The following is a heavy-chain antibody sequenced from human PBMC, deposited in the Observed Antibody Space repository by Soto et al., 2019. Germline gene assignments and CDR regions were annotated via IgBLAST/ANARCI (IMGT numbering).Heavy chain of an antibody. J-gene: IGHJ5*02. CDR3: ARDLRFLEWLSP. CDR1: GYTFTSYG. Sequence: ASVKVSCKASGYTFTSYGISWVRQAPGQGLEWMGWISAYNGNTNYAQKLQGKVTMTTDTSTSTAYMELRSLRSDDTAVYYCARDLRFLEWLSPWGQGTLVTVSS. CDR2: ISAYNGNT. D-gene: IGHD3-3*01. V-gene: IGHV1-18*01.